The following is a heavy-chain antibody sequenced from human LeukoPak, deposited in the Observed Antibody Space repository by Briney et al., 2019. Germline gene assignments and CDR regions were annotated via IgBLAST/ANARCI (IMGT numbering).Heavy chain of an antibody. J-gene: IGHJ4*02. CDR2: ISYDVITK. CDR1: GFTFTNYP. Sequence: PGRSLRLSCSASGFTFTNYPIHWVRQGPGKGLEWVAVISYDVITKYYADSVKGRFTLSRDNSKNILFLQMDSLRAEDTAVYFCAREDYGASGSSLGNLDYWGQGTLVTVSS. D-gene: IGHD4/OR15-4a*01. CDR3: AREDYGASGSSLGNLDY. V-gene: IGHV3-30-3*01.